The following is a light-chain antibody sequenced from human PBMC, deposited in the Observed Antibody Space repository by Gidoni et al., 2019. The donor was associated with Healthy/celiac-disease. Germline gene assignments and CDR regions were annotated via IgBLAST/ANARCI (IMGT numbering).Light chain of an antibody. CDR3: QQYDNLPLT. V-gene: IGKV1-33*01. CDR2: DAS. Sequence: DIQMTQSPSSLSASVGDRVTITCQASQDISNYLNCYQQNPGKPPKPLIYDASNWDTGVLSRFSGVGSGTDFTFTISSLQLEVIATYYCQQYDNLPLTFGGGTKVEIK. CDR1: QDISNY. J-gene: IGKJ4*01.